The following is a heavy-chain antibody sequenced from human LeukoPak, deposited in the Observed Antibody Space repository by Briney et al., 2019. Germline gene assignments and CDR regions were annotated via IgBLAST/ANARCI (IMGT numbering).Heavy chain of an antibody. CDR2: ISSSSSYI. Sequence: GSLRLSCAASGFTFSSYSMNWVRQAPGKGLEWVSSISSSSSYIYYAGSVKGRFTISRDNAKNSLYLQMNSLRAEDTAVYYCARDFLKYDSSGYEYWGQGTLVTVSS. V-gene: IGHV3-21*01. CDR1: GFTFSSYS. CDR3: ARDFLKYDSSGYEY. D-gene: IGHD3-22*01. J-gene: IGHJ4*02.